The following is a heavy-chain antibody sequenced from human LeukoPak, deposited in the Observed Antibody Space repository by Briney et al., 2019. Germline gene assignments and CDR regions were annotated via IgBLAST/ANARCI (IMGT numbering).Heavy chain of an antibody. CDR2: INPSGGST. V-gene: IGHV1-46*01. D-gene: IGHD5-18*01. CDR3: ARDPRGYSYGPRGMDV. J-gene: IGHJ6*02. CDR1: GYTFTGYY. Sequence: ASVKVSCKASGYTFTGYYMHWVRQAPGQGLEWMEIINPSGGSTSYAQKFQGRVTMTRDTSTSTVYMELSSLRSEDTAVYYCARDPRGYSYGPRGMDVWGQGTTVTVSS.